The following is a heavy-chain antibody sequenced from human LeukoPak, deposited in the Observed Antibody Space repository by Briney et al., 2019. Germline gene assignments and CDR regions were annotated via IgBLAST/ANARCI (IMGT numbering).Heavy chain of an antibody. CDR3: AFFLPLLTTSDGMDV. V-gene: IGHV3-23*01. J-gene: IGHJ6*02. Sequence: PGGSLRLSCAASGFTFSSYAMSWVRQAPGKGLEWVLAISGSGGSTYYADSVKGRFTISRDNSKNTLYLQMNSLRAEDTAVYYCAFFLPLLTTSDGMDVWGQGTTVTVSS. CDR2: ISGSGGST. D-gene: IGHD4-17*01. CDR1: GFTFSSYA.